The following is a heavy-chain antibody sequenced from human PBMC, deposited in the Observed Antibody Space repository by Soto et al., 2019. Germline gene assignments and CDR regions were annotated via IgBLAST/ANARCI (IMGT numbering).Heavy chain of an antibody. Sequence: EVQLVESGGGLVQPGGSLRLSCAASGFTFNSYWGNWFRQAPCKGLEWVANINQDGSDKYYVDSVKGRFTISRDYVKNSLVLQLNCLRAEDTALYYCAGDLCVSTRPKGYWGQGTLVTGSS. CDR2: INQDGSDK. D-gene: IGHD6-6*01. CDR1: GFTFNSYW. J-gene: IGHJ4*02. CDR3: AGDLCVSTRPKGY. V-gene: IGHV3-7*03.